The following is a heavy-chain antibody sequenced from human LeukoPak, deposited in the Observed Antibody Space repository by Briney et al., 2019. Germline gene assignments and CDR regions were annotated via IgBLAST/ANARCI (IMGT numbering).Heavy chain of an antibody. D-gene: IGHD5-24*01. CDR3: AKGGYKSMDFDY. CDR2: ISGSGGST. J-gene: IGHJ4*02. Sequence: GGSLRLSCAASGFTFSSYAMSWVRQAPGKGLEWVSAISGSGGSTYYADSVRGRFTISRDNSKNTLYLQMNSLRAEDTAVYYCAKGGYKSMDFDYWRQGTVVTVSS. CDR1: GFTFSSYA. V-gene: IGHV3-23*01.